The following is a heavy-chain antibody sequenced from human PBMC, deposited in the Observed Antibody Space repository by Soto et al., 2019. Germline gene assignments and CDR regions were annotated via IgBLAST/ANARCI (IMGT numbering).Heavy chain of an antibody. J-gene: IGHJ4*02. Sequence: GGSLRLSCAASGFSFSAYTLNWVRQAPGKGLEWVSAISGSGSQTYYADSVEGRFTISRDNSKNTLYLQMNSLRVEDTAVYYCAKEGLLLRKTYWGQGTLVTVSS. D-gene: IGHD2-8*01. V-gene: IGHV3-23*01. CDR3: AKEGLLLRKTY. CDR1: GFSFSAYT. CDR2: ISGSGSQT.